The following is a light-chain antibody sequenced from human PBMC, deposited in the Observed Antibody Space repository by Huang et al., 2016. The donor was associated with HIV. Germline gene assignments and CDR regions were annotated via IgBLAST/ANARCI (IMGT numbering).Light chain of an antibody. CDR3: MQALQTPYT. J-gene: IGKJ2*01. CDR1: QSLLHRNGNTY. Sequence: DIVVTQSPLSLTVTPGESASISCGASQSLLHRNGNTYLDWYLQKPGQSPQRLIYWSSNRASGVPDRFSGSGSGTDFTLRISRVEAEDVGVYYCMQALQTPYTFGQGTKLEIK. V-gene: IGKV2-28*01. CDR2: WSS.